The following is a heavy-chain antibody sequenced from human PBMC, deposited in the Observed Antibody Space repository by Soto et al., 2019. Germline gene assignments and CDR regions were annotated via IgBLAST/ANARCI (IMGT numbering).Heavy chain of an antibody. CDR2: IYYSGST. CDR1: GGSISSYY. J-gene: IGHJ4*02. CDR3: ARGNNWGSYYFDY. V-gene: IGHV4-59*01. Sequence: SETLSLTCTVSGGSISSYYWSWIRQPPGKGLEWIGYIYYSGSTNYNPSLKSRVTISVDTSKNQFSLKLSSVAAADTAVYYCARGNNWGSYYFDYWGQGTLVTVSS. D-gene: IGHD7-27*01.